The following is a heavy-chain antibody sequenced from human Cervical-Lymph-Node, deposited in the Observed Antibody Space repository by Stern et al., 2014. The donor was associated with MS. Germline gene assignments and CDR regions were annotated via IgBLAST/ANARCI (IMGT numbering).Heavy chain of an antibody. CDR1: GFTFSDYY. Sequence: DQLVESGGGLVKPGGSLRLSCAASGFTFSDYYMSWIRQAPGKGLEWVSYISSSSSYTNYADSVKGRFTISRDNAKNSLYLQMNSLRAEDTAVYYCARVAYDSSGPIPRDYFDYWGQGTLVTVSS. J-gene: IGHJ4*02. CDR2: ISSSSSYT. V-gene: IGHV3-11*06. CDR3: ARVAYDSSGPIPRDYFDY. D-gene: IGHD3-22*01.